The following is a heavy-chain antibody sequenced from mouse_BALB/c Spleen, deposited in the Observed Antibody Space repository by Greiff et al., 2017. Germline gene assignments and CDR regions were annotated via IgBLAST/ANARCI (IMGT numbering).Heavy chain of an antibody. V-gene: IGHV5-17*02. J-gene: IGHJ4*01. CDR1: GFTFSSFG. CDR2: ISSGSSTI. CDR3: ARSPSYSGDAMDY. D-gene: IGHD1-1*01. Sequence: EVQLVESGGGLVQPGGSRKLSCAASGFTFSSFGMHWVRQAPEKGLEWVAYISSGSSTIYYADTVKGRFTISRDNPKNTLFLQMTSLRSEDTAMYYCARSPSYSGDAMDYWGRGTSVTVSS.